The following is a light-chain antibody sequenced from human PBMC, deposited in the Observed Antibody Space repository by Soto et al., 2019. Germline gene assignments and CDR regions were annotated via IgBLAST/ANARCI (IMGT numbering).Light chain of an antibody. J-gene: IGKJ2*01. CDR3: QQSYSTPYT. Sequence: DIQMTQSPSSLSASVGDRVTITCRASQSISSYLNCYQQKPGKAPKLLIYAASSLQSGVPSRFSGSGSGTDFTLPISSLQTEDFATYYCQQSYSTPYTFGQGTKLEIK. V-gene: IGKV1-39*01. CDR2: AAS. CDR1: QSISSY.